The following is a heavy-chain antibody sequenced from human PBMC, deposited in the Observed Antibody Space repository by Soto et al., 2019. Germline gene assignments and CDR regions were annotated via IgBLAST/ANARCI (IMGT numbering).Heavy chain of an antibody. CDR3: ARAVVVAAYSNYYYGMDV. Sequence: GGSLRLSCAASGFTFSSYWMSWVRQAPGKGLEWVANIKQDGSEKYYVDSVKGRFTISRDNAKNSLYLQMNSLRAEDTAVYYCARAVVVAAYSNYYYGMDVWGQGTTVTVSS. J-gene: IGHJ6*02. CDR2: IKQDGSEK. D-gene: IGHD2-15*01. CDR1: GFTFSSYW. V-gene: IGHV3-7*04.